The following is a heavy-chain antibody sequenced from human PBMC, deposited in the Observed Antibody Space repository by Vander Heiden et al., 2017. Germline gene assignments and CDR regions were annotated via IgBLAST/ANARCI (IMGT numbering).Heavy chain of an antibody. CDR2: IYDSGST. Sequence: QVQLQESGPGLVKPSQTLSLTCTVSGGSISSGGYYWSWIRQHPGKGLEWIGYIYDSGSTYYNPSLKSRVTISVDTSKNQFSLKLSSVTAADTAVYYCARESGLITGTTYYYYGMDVWGQGTTVTVSS. J-gene: IGHJ6*02. D-gene: IGHD1-7*01. CDR1: GGSISSGGYY. V-gene: IGHV4-31*03. CDR3: ARESGLITGTTYYYYGMDV.